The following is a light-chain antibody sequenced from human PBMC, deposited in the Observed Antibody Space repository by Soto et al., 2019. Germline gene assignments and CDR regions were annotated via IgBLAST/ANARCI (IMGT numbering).Light chain of an antibody. J-gene: IGLJ1*01. CDR1: SGDVGSYNV. Sequence: QSALTQPASVSGSPGQSITISCTGTSGDVGSYNVVSWYQQHPGKAPKLMIYEGTKRPSGVSTRFSGSKSGNTASLTISGLQAEYEADYYCCSHAGGSSYVFGSGTKVTVL. V-gene: IGLV2-23*01. CDR2: EGT. CDR3: CSHAGGSSYV.